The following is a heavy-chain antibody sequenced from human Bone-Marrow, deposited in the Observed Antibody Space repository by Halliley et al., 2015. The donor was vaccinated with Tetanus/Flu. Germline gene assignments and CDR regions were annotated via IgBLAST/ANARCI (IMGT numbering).Heavy chain of an antibody. CDR3: VRGYSSGWQPTTDY. Sequence: WIGYIYYSGSTSYNPSLKSRVSISVDTSKNQLSLKLKSVTAADTAIYYCVRGYSSGWQPTTDYWGQGTLVTVSS. CDR2: IYYSGST. J-gene: IGHJ4*02. D-gene: IGHD6-19*01. V-gene: IGHV4-59*09.